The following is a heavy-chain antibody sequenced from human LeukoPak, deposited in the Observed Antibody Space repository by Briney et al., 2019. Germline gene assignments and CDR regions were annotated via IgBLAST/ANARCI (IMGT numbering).Heavy chain of an antibody. Sequence: SETLSLTCAVYGGSFSGYYWGWIRQPPGEGLEWIGSMYYSGSASYNPSLKSRVTISVDTSKNQFSLKLSSVTAADTAVYYCARLEISFCSGGSCYPDWGQGTLVTVSS. V-gene: IGHV4-39*01. CDR1: GGSFSGYY. CDR2: MYYSGSA. CDR3: ARLEISFCSGGSCYPD. D-gene: IGHD2-15*01. J-gene: IGHJ4*02.